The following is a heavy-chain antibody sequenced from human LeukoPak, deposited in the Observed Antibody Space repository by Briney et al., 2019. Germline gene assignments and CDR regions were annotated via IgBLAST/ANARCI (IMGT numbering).Heavy chain of an antibody. Sequence: ASVKVSCKASGYTFTGYYMHWVRQAPGQGLEWMGWINPNSGGTNYAQKFQGRDTMTRDTSISTAYMELSRLRSDDTAVYYCARSIVVVPAPYYWGQGTLVTVSS. CDR1: GYTFTGYY. CDR2: INPNSGGT. CDR3: ARSIVVVPAPYY. D-gene: IGHD2-2*01. V-gene: IGHV1-2*02. J-gene: IGHJ4*02.